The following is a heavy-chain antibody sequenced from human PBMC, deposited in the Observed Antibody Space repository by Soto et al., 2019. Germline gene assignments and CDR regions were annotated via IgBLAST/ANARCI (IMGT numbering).Heavy chain of an antibody. CDR1: GGSISSYY. V-gene: IGHV4-59*08. Sequence: SETLSLTCTVSGGSISSYYWSWIRQPPGKGLEWIGYIYYSGSTNYNPSLKSRVTISVNTSKNQFSLKLSSVTAADTAVYYCARQTYYDFWSGLDWFDPWGQGTLVTVSS. CDR3: ARQTYYDFWSGLDWFDP. D-gene: IGHD3-3*01. CDR2: IYYSGST. J-gene: IGHJ5*02.